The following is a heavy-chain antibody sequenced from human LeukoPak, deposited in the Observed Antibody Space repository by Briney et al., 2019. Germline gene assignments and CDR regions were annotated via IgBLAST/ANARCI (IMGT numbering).Heavy chain of an antibody. V-gene: IGHV4-59*01. J-gene: IGHJ2*01. D-gene: IGHD5-12*01. CDR2: IYYSGST. CDR3: ARADFGSSAPYWYFDL. Sequence: PSETLSLTCSVSGGSISSYYWSWIRQPPGKGLEWIGYIYYSGSTNYNPSLKSRVTISVDTSKNQFSLKLSSVTAADTAVYYCARADFGSSAPYWYFDLWGRGTLVTASS. CDR1: GGSISSYY.